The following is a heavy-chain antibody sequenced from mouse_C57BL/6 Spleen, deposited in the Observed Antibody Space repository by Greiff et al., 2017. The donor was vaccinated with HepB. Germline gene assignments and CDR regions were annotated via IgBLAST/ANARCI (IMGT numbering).Heavy chain of an antibody. V-gene: IGHV5-16*01. CDR2: INYDGSST. CDR1: GFTFSDYY. D-gene: IGHD2-4*01. J-gene: IGHJ4*01. Sequence: EVQLVESEGGLVQPGSSMKLSCTASGFTFSDYYTAWVRQVPEKGLEWVANINYDGSSTYYLDSLKSRFIISRDNAKNILYLQMSSLKSEDTATYYCARYDYDSYAMDYWGQGTSVTVSS. CDR3: ARYDYDSYAMDY.